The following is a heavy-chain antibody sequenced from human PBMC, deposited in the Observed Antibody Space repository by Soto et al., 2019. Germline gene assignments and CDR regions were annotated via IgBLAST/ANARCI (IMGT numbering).Heavy chain of an antibody. CDR3: ARTVGLGSRLDP. V-gene: IGHV4-59*01. Sequence: SETLSLTCTVSGGSISSYYWSWIRQPPGKGLEWIGYIYYSGSTNYNPSLKSRVTISVDTSKNQFSLKLSSVTAADTAVYYCARTVGLGSRLDPWGQGTLVTVSS. CDR2: IYYSGST. CDR1: GGSISSYY. D-gene: IGHD3-10*01. J-gene: IGHJ5*02.